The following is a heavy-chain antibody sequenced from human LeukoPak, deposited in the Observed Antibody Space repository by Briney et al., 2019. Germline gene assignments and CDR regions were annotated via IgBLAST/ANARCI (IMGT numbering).Heavy chain of an antibody. CDR2: ISCDGSNK. J-gene: IGHJ4*02. CDR1: GFTFSSYA. Sequence: GGSLRLSCAASGFTFSSYAMHWVRQAPGKGLEWVAVISCDGSNKYYADSVKGRFTISRDNSKNTLYLQMNSLRAEDTAVYYCARVAQWLYYFDYWGQGTLVTVSS. CDR3: ARVAQWLYYFDY. V-gene: IGHV3-30*04. D-gene: IGHD6-19*01.